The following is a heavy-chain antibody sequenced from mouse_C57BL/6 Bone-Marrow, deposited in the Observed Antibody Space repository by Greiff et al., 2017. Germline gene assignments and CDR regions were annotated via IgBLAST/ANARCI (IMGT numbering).Heavy chain of an antibody. D-gene: IGHD2-12*01. CDR2: IYPGDGDT. CDR3: ARCKDSSYYREAMDY. CDR1: GYSFSSYW. Sequence: QVQLQQSGAELVKPGASVKISCKASGYSFSSYWMNWVKQRPGKGLEWIGQIYPGDGDTNYNGKFKGKATLTADKSSSTAYMQLSSLTSEDSAVYFCARCKDSSYYREAMDYWGQGTSVTVSS. V-gene: IGHV1-80*01. J-gene: IGHJ4*01.